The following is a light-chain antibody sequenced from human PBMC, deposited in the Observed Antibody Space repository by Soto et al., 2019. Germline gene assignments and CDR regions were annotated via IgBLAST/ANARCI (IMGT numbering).Light chain of an antibody. V-gene: IGLV1-40*01. J-gene: IGLJ3*02. CDR3: QSYDSSVSGWV. CDR1: SSNIGAGYD. Sequence: QSVLTQPPSVSGAPGQRVTISCTGISSNIGAGYDVHWYQQLPGTAPKLLIFGNNNRPSGVPDRVSGSKSGTSASLAITGLQAEDEADYYCQSYDSSVSGWVFGGGTKLTVL. CDR2: GNN.